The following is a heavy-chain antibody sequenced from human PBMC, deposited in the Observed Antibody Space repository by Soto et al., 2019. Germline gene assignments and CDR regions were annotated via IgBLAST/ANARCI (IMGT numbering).Heavy chain of an antibody. CDR1: GVSFSGYY. CDR2: INHSGST. Sequence: SETLSLTCAVYGVSFSGYYWSWIRQPPGKGLEWIGEINHSGSTNYNPSLKSRVTISVDTSKNQFSLKLSSVTAADTAVYYCARGRVGFDYWGQGTLVTVSS. J-gene: IGHJ4*02. D-gene: IGHD2-2*01. V-gene: IGHV4-34*01. CDR3: ARGRVGFDY.